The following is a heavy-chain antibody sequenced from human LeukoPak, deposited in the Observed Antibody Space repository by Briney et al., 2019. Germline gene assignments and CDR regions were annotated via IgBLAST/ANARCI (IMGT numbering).Heavy chain of an antibody. CDR3: ARGHGYCSGGSCPYYYCYGMDV. Sequence: GASVKVSCKASGYTFTSYGISWLRQASGQGLEWMGWISAYTGNTNYAQKLQGRVTMTTNTSTSTAYMELRSLRSEDTAVYYCARGHGYCSGGSCPYYYCYGMDVWGQRTTVTVSS. V-gene: IGHV1-18*01. CDR1: GYTFTSYG. D-gene: IGHD2-15*01. J-gene: IGHJ6*01. CDR2: ISAYTGNT.